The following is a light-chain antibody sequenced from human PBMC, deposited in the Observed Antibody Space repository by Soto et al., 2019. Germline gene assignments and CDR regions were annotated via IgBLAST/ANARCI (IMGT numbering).Light chain of an antibody. V-gene: IGLV2-14*01. CDR1: SSDVGGYNY. CDR3: SSYTSISTHVV. Sequence: QSALTQPASVSGSPGQSITISCTGTSSDVGGYNYVSWYQQHPGKAPKLMIYEVSNRPSGVSNRFSGSKSGNTASLTISGLQADDEADYSCSSYTSISTHVVFGGGTKLTVL. CDR2: EVS. J-gene: IGLJ2*01.